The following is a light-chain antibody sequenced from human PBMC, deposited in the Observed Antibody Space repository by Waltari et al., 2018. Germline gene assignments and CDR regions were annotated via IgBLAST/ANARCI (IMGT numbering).Light chain of an antibody. Sequence: EIVLTQSPGTLSLSPGERATLSCRASQSVSSNYLAWYQQRPGQAPRLLIHGSSSRATGIPDRVSGSGSGTDFTLTISRLEPEDFAVYYCQQYGRSWNTFGQGTKLEIK. CDR3: QQYGRSWNT. CDR2: GSS. V-gene: IGKV3-20*01. J-gene: IGKJ2*01. CDR1: QSVSSNY.